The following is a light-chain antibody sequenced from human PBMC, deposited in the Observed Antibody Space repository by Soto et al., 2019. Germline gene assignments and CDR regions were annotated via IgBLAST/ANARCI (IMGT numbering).Light chain of an antibody. CDR3: QKYSNVPV. J-gene: IGKJ3*01. Sequence: DIPMTQSPSSLSASVGDRVTITCRASQGINNYVAWYQQKPGKPPKLLIYAASTLQSGVPSRFSGSGSGTYFIIIISSLHHEYVATHSCQKYSNVPVFGPGTKVDIK. V-gene: IGKV1-27*01. CDR1: QGINNY. CDR2: AAS.